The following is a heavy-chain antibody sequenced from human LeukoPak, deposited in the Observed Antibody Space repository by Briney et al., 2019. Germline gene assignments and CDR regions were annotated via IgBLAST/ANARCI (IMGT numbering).Heavy chain of an antibody. Sequence: PSETLSLTCTVSGGSISSSSYYWGWIRQPPGKGLEWIGSIYYSGSTYYNPSLKSRVTISVDTSKNQFSLKLTSVTAADTAVYYCARHLRSTGYISGWAETNYWGQGTLVTVSS. CDR2: IYYSGST. V-gene: IGHV4-39*01. D-gene: IGHD6-19*01. J-gene: IGHJ4*02. CDR3: ARHLRSTGYISGWAETNY. CDR1: GGSISSSSYY.